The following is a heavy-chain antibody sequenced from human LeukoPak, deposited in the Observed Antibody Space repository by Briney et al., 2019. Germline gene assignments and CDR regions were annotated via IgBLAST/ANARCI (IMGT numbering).Heavy chain of an antibody. CDR3: ARGQNAAHYYQYYYMDV. D-gene: IGHD1-1*01. V-gene: IGHV1-8*01. CDR1: GYTFTSYD. CDR2: MNPISGNT. J-gene: IGHJ6*03. Sequence: GASVKVSCKASGYTFTSYDIDWVRQATGQGLEWMGWMNPISGNTGYAQKFQGRVTMTRNTSISTAYMELSSLRSEDTAVYYCARGQNAAHYYQYYYMDVWGKGTTVTVSS.